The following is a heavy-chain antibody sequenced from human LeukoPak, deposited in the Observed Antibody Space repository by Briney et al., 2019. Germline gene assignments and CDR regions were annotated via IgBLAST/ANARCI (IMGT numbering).Heavy chain of an antibody. D-gene: IGHD3-10*01. CDR3: ARDSGSFHYDMDV. Sequence: GASVTVSCKASGYTFTGYYMHWVRQAPGQGLEWMGRINPNSGGTNYAQEFQGRVTMTRDTSISTAYMELSRLRSDDTAVYYCARDSGSFHYDMDVWGQGTTVIVSS. CDR1: GYTFTGYY. V-gene: IGHV1-2*06. J-gene: IGHJ6*02. CDR2: INPNSGGT.